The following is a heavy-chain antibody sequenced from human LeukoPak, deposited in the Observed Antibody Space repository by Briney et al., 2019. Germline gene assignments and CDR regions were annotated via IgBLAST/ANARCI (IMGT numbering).Heavy chain of an antibody. Sequence: ASVKVSCKASGYSFTGHYMHWVRQAPGQGLEWMGGIIPIFDTANYAQKFQGRVTITADKSTSTAYMELSSLRSEDTAVYYCARWSEGSRFGYCSGGSCYVDYWGQGTLVTVSS. D-gene: IGHD2-15*01. CDR3: ARWSEGSRFGYCSGGSCYVDY. CDR2: IIPIFDTA. CDR1: GYSFTGHY. V-gene: IGHV1-69*06. J-gene: IGHJ4*02.